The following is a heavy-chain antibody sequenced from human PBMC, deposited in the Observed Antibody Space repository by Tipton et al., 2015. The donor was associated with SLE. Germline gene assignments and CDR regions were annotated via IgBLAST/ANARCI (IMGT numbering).Heavy chain of an antibody. J-gene: IGHJ6*02. Sequence: TLSLTCTVSGGSVTSYYWSWIRQPPGKGLEWIGCIYYSGSTNYSPSLKSRVTISLDGSKNQLSLKLSSVTAADTAVYYCARHHGSGWLHGLDVWGQGTTVTVSS. CDR2: IYYSGST. D-gene: IGHD6-19*01. CDR3: ARHHGSGWLHGLDV. V-gene: IGHV4-59*08. CDR1: GGSVTSYY.